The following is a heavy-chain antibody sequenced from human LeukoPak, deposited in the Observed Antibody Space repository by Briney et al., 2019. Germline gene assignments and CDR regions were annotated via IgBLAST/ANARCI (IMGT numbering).Heavy chain of an antibody. CDR1: GGSISSYY. J-gene: IGHJ4*02. CDR3: ARQGHTYYYDSSGYITFHYFDY. V-gene: IGHV4-59*01. D-gene: IGHD3-22*01. CDR2: IYYSGST. Sequence: SETLSLTCTVSGGSISSYYWSWIRQPPGKGLEWIGYIYYSGSTNYNPSLKSRVTISVDTSKNQFSLKLSSVTAADTAVYYCARQGHTYYYDSSGYITFHYFDYWGQGTLVTVSS.